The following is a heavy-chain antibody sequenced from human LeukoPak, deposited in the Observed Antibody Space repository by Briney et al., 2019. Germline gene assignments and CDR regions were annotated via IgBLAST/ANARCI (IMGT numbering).Heavy chain of an antibody. CDR2: ISYDGSNK. Sequence: GRSLRLSCAASGFTFSSYGMHWVRQAPGKGLEWVAVISYDGSNKYYADSVKGRFTISRDNFKNTLYLQMNSLRAEDTAVYYCAKWSYYDSSGYDFDYWGQGTLVTVSS. V-gene: IGHV3-30*18. J-gene: IGHJ4*02. CDR1: GFTFSSYG. CDR3: AKWSYYDSSGYDFDY. D-gene: IGHD3-22*01.